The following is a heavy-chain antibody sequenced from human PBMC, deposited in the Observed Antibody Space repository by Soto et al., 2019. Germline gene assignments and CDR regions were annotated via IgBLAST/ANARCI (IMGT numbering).Heavy chain of an antibody. D-gene: IGHD2-2*01. CDR3: ARAWIVVVPAAIGY. J-gene: IGHJ4*02. CDR1: GFTFSSYA. Sequence: GGSLRLSCTASGFTFSSYAMHWVRQAPGKGLEWVAVISYDGSNKYYADSVKGRFTISRDNSKNTLYLQMNSLRAEDTAVYYCARAWIVVVPAAIGYWGQGTLVTVSS. CDR2: ISYDGSNK. V-gene: IGHV3-30-3*01.